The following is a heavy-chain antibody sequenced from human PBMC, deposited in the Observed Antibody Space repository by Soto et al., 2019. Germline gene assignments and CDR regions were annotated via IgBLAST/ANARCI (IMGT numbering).Heavy chain of an antibody. V-gene: IGHV3-23*01. CDR1: GFTFSSYA. CDR2: ISSSGGST. D-gene: IGHD2-2*01. Sequence: QPGGSLRLSCAASGFTFSSYAMSWARQTPGKGLEWVSAISSSGGSTYYADSVKGRFTISRDNSKNTLYLQMNSLRADYTAVYYCAKDPVGVVDRWFDPWGQGTLVTVSS. J-gene: IGHJ5*02. CDR3: AKDPVGVVDRWFDP.